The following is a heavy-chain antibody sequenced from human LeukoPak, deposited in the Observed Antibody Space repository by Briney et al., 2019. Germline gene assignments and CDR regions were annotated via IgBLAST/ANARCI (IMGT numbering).Heavy chain of an antibody. CDR1: GFTFSSYS. D-gene: IGHD5-24*01. CDR2: ISSSSSTI. J-gene: IGHJ3*02. V-gene: IGHV3-48*01. CDR3: AKHGDGNYRGAFDI. Sequence: GGSLRLSCAASGFTFSSYSMNWVRQAPGKGLEWVSYISSSSSTIYYADSVKGRFTISRDNAKNSLYLQMNSLRAEDTAVYYCAKHGDGNYRGAFDIWGQGTMVTVSS.